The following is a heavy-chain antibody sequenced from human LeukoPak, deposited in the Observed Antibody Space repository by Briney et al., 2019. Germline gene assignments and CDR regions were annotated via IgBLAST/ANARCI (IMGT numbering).Heavy chain of an antibody. Sequence: GGSLRLSCVASGITFSSHGMDWVRQAPGKGLEWVAVIAADGGAKHYADSVKGRFTLSRDNSKNTLYLQMNSLSVEDTAVYYCAREATWGQWYFDHWGQGTPVTVSS. CDR3: AREATWGQWYFDH. CDR1: GITFSSHG. V-gene: IGHV3-30*03. CDR2: IAADGGAK. J-gene: IGHJ4*02. D-gene: IGHD6-19*01.